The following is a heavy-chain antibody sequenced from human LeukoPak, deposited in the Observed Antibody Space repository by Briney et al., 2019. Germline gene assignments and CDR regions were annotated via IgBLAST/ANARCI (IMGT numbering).Heavy chain of an antibody. CDR3: ASQEVYAID. CDR1: GLSFSDYY. J-gene: IGHJ4*02. Sequence: PGGSLRLSCAASGLSFSDYYMSWIRQTPGKGLEWVSYISNSGSTQYYADSVKGRFTISRDNAKNSLYLQMNSLRAEDTAVYYCASQEVYAIDWGQGTLVTVSS. D-gene: IGHD2-8*01. V-gene: IGHV3-11*04. CDR2: ISNSGSTQ.